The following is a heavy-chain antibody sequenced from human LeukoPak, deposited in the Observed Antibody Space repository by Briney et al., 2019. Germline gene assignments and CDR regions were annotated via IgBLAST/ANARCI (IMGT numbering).Heavy chain of an antibody. J-gene: IGHJ3*02. V-gene: IGHV3-7*01. D-gene: IGHD6-13*01. CDR3: ARDHGYSSHFDI. CDR1: GFTFTTYW. Sequence: GGSLRLSCAASGFTFTTYWMTWVRQAPGKGLEWVANINQDGTEKYYVDSVKGRVTISRGNAKNSLYLQMNSLRAEDTAVYYCARDHGYSSHFDIWGQGTMVTVSS. CDR2: INQDGTEK.